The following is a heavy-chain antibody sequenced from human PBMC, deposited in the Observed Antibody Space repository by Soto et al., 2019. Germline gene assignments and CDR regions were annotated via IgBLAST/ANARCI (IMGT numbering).Heavy chain of an antibody. CDR1: GFTFSSYA. Sequence: GGSLRLSCAASGFTFSSYAMSWVRQAPGKGLEWVSAISGSGGSTYYADSVKGRFTISRDNSKNTLYLQMNSLRAEDTAVYYCAKPLVIMVYAKYAFDIWGQGTMVTVSS. CDR3: AKPLVIMVYAKYAFDI. CDR2: ISGSGGST. D-gene: IGHD2-8*01. J-gene: IGHJ3*02. V-gene: IGHV3-23*01.